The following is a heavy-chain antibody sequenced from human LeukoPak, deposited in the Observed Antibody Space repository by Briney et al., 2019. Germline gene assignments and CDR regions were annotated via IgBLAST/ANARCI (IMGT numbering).Heavy chain of an antibody. D-gene: IGHD3-22*01. J-gene: IGHJ4*02. CDR3: AKVSDRDSSGYYWGFEY. V-gene: IGHV4-59*08. CDR2: IYYSGCT. CDR1: GGSISGYY. Sequence: KPSETLSLTCTVSGGSISGYYWSWIRQPPGKGLECIGYIYYSGCTNYNPSLKSRVTISVDTSRNQFSLKLTSVTAADTAVYYCAKVSDRDSSGYYWGFEYWGQGTLVTVSS.